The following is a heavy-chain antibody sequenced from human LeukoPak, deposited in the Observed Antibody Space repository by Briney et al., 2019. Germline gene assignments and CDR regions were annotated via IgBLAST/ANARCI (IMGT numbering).Heavy chain of an antibody. CDR2: ISSSGSTI. Sequence: SGGSLRLSCAASGFTFSSYEMNWVRQAPGKGLEWVSYISSSGSTIYYADSVKGRFTISGDNAKNSLYLQMNSLRAEDTAVYYCARDVYDSSGYYGGFDYWGQGTLVTVSS. D-gene: IGHD3-22*01. J-gene: IGHJ4*02. CDR3: ARDVYDSSGYYGGFDY. CDR1: GFTFSSYE. V-gene: IGHV3-48*03.